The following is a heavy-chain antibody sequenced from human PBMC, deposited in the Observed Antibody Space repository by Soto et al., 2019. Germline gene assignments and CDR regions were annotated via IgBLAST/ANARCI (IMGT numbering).Heavy chain of an antibody. D-gene: IGHD3-22*01. Sequence: SVKVSCKASRFTFTSYAVQWGRQARGQRLEWIGWIVVGSGNTNYAQKCQERVTITRDMSTRTAYMELSSLRSEDTAVYYCAAIGYDSSGTHLDYWAQGTLVTVPS. V-gene: IGHV1-58*01. CDR2: IVVGSGNT. J-gene: IGHJ4*02. CDR1: RFTFTSYA. CDR3: AAIGYDSSGTHLDY.